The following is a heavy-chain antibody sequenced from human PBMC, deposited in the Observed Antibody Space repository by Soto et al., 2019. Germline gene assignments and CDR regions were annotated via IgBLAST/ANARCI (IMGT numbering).Heavy chain of an antibody. J-gene: IGHJ4*02. V-gene: IGHV3-72*01. CDR2: TSNKANSHTI. CDR3: ARATTVTDY. D-gene: IGHD4-17*01. CDR1: GFTFSDHY. Sequence: EVQLVASGGGWVQPGGSLRLSCAASGFTFSDHYMDWVLQAPGTGLEWVGRTSNKANSHTIEYAASVKGRFIISRDDSKNSLYLQMNSLQVEDTAVYYCARATTVTDYWGQGALVNVSS.